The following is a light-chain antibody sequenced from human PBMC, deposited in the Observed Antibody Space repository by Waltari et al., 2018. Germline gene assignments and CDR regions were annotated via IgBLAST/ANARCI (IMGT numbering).Light chain of an antibody. CDR2: VAS. CDR3: QQYNNWPPPYT. V-gene: IGKV3-15*01. CDR1: QSVSSN. J-gene: IGKJ2*01. Sequence: EIVMTQSPAILSVSPGERTTLSCRASQSVSSNLAWYQQKPGQAPRLLIDVASPRATGIPARFSGSGSGTEFTLTISSLQSEDFAVYYCQQYNNWPPPYTFGQGTKLEIK.